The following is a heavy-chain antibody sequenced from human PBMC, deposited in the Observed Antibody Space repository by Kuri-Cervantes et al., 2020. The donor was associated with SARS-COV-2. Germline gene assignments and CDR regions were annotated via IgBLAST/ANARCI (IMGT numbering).Heavy chain of an antibody. Sequence: GGSLRLSCAASGFNFSRTDMHWVRQAPGKGLEWVAVISHDGKNKKCIASGKGRFTISRDNSKNTLYLQMNSLRAEDTAVYYCAKDQGGPVGATPDYWGQGTLVTVSS. D-gene: IGHD1-26*01. V-gene: IGHV3-30*18. CDR2: ISHDGKNK. CDR1: GFNFSRTD. J-gene: IGHJ4*02. CDR3: AKDQGGPVGATPDY.